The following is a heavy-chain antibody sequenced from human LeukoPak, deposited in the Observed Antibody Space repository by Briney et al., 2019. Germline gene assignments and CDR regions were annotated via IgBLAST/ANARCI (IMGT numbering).Heavy chain of an antibody. Sequence: PSETLSLTRAVYGGSFSGDYWSWIPHPPGKGREGMGEINHSGSTNYNPALKSRVTISVDTSQIQFSLKLSSVPAADPAVYYCPRRIRGAVYCSGGSCYSNWFHPWGQGTLLTVSS. CDR1: GGSFSGDY. V-gene: IGHV4-34*01. CDR2: INHSGST. D-gene: IGHD2-15*01. J-gene: IGHJ5*02. CDR3: PRRIRGAVYCSGGSCYSNWFHP.